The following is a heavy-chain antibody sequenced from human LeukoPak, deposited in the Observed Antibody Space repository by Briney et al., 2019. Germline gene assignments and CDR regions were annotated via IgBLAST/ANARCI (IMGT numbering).Heavy chain of an antibody. CDR3: ARDRGRQWLVPDY. J-gene: IGHJ4*02. Sequence: GGSLRLSCAASGFTVSSNYMSWVRQAPGKGLEWVSVIYSGGSTYYADSVKGRFTISRDNSKNTLYLQMNSLRAEDTAVYYCARDRGRQWLVPDYWGQGTLVTVSS. CDR2: IYSGGST. D-gene: IGHD6-19*01. V-gene: IGHV3-66*01. CDR1: GFTVSSNY.